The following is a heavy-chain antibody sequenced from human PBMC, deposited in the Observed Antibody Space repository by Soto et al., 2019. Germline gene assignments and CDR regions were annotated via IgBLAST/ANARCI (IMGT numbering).Heavy chain of an antibody. Sequence: PSETLSLTCTVSGGSISSYYWSWIRQPPGKGLEWIGYIYYSGSTNYNPSLKSRVTISVDTSKNQFSLKLSSVTAADTAVYYCARGARARIAARPLKLFDPWGQGTLVTVSS. D-gene: IGHD6-6*01. CDR2: IYYSGST. CDR1: GGSISSYY. V-gene: IGHV4-59*01. CDR3: ARGARARIAARPLKLFDP. J-gene: IGHJ5*02.